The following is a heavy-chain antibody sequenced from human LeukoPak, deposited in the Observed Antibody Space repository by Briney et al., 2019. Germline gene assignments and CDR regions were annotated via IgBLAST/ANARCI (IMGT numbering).Heavy chain of an antibody. CDR1: GFTFNAYP. V-gene: IGHV3-64*01. Sequence: GGSLRLSCAASGFTFNAYPMHWVRQAPGKGLEYVSTISSNGGSTYYGNSVKGRFTISRDNSKNTLYLQMGSLRVEDMAVYYCARDVSAWYFDLWGRGTLVTVSS. J-gene: IGHJ2*01. CDR3: ARDVSAWYFDL. D-gene: IGHD5/OR15-5a*01. CDR2: ISSNGGST.